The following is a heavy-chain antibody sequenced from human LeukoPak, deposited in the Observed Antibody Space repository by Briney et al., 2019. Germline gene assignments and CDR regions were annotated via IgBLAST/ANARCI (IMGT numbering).Heavy chain of an antibody. D-gene: IGHD6-19*01. J-gene: IGHJ4*02. CDR1: GFTFNRYG. CDR3: AKDHLPGTVVADRDY. V-gene: IGHV3-23*01. CDR2: ISGSGGTA. Sequence: GGSLRLACAASGFTFNRYGMSWVRQAPGKGLEWVSAISGSGGTAYYADSVKGRFTISRDNSKNTLYLQINSLRAEDTAVYYCAKDHLPGTVVADRDYWGQGTLVTVSS.